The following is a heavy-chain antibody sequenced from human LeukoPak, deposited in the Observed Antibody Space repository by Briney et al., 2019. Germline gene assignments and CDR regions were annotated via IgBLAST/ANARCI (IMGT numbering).Heavy chain of an antibody. D-gene: IGHD5-18*01. CDR1: GYTFTSYD. V-gene: IGHV1-8*01. CDR2: MNPNSGNT. J-gene: IGHJ5*02. CDR3: ARGGRNTAMVNP. Sequence: ASVKVSCKASGYTFTSYDINGVRQATGQGLEWMGWMNPNSGNTGYAQKFQGRVTMTRNTSISTAYMELSSLRSEDTAVYYCARGGRNTAMVNPWGQGTLVTVSS.